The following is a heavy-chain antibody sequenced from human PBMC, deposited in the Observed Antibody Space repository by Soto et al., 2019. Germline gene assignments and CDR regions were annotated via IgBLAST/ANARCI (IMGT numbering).Heavy chain of an antibody. CDR1: GFTFSSYA. D-gene: IGHD3-16*01. V-gene: IGHV3-23*01. CDR3: AKEGAGGGGAFDI. CDR2: ISGSGGST. Sequence: EVQLLESGGGLVQPGGSLRLSCAASGFTFSSYAMSWVRQAPGKGLEWVSGISGSGGSTYYADSVKGGFIISRDNSKNALDVQMKVLSAADKDVDYWAKEGAGGGGAFDICGQGTMVAVSS. J-gene: IGHJ3*02.